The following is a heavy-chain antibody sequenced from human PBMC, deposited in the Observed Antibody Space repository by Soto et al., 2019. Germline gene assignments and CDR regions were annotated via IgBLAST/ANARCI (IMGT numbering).Heavy chain of an antibody. CDR3: ATVDHFLAGGLDY. Sequence: QLQLQESGPGLVKPSETLSLTCTVSGGAISRSSFFFGWIRQSPRPGLEWIGSIYFNGTTYHNPSSKTRVTMSLDSSKSHCSLTAWSVTAADTAVYYCATVDHFLAGGLDYWGHGILVTVSS. J-gene: IGHJ4*01. CDR1: GGAISRSSFF. V-gene: IGHV4-39*02. D-gene: IGHD3-10*01. CDR2: IYFNGTT.